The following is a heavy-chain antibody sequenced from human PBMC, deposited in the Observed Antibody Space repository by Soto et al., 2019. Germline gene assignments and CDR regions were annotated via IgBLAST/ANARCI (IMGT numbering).Heavy chain of an antibody. D-gene: IGHD4-4*01. CDR3: VRGGYSSSWERLDP. CDR2: ISHDGVTK. J-gene: IGHJ5*02. CDR1: GSTFPNYP. Sequence: PGGSLRLSCTASGSTFPNYPMHWVRQAPDKGLEWVAVISHDGVTKNSADSVKGRFTISRDNSRNTLYLQMNRLRIEDTAMYYCVRGGYSSSWERLDPWGQGTLVTVSS. V-gene: IGHV3-30-3*01.